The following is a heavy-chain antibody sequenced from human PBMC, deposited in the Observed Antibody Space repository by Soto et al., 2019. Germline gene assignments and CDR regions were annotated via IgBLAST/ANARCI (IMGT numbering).Heavy chain of an antibody. D-gene: IGHD1-26*01. V-gene: IGHV4-59*08. CDR2: IYFIGST. J-gene: IGHJ4*02. CDR3: ARRYGSAIDY. Sequence: SETLSLTCTVSGGSISSYYWSWIRQPPGKGLEWNGYIYFIGSTNYNPSLKIRFTISVDTSKNQFSLKLSFVTAADTAVYYCARRYGSAIDYWGQGTLVTVSS. CDR1: GGSISSYY.